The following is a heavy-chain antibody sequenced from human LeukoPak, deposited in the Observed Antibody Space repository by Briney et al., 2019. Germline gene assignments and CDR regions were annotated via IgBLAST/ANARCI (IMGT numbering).Heavy chain of an antibody. CDR2: ISSSSSYI. J-gene: IGHJ4*02. CDR3: AKAPVTTCSGAYCYPFDY. D-gene: IGHD2-21*01. V-gene: IGHV3-21*04. CDR1: GFTFSSYS. Sequence: GGSLRLSCAASGFTFSSYSMNWVRQAPGKGLEWVSSISSSSSYIYYADSVKGRFTISRDNAKNSLYLQMNSLRAEDAAVYYCAKAPVTTCSGAYCYPFDYWGQGTLVTVSS.